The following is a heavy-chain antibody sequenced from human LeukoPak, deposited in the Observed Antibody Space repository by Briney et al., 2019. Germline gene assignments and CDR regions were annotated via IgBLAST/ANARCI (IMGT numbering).Heavy chain of an antibody. CDR2: ISGSGGST. D-gene: IGHD1-26*01. Sequence: GGSLRPSFAASGFTFSNYAMSLVRPAPGKGLELVSAISGSGGSTYYADSVKRCFTTSKDNTKNTLYQQMNSPRAEDTAVYYCAKADIVGATNSVDYWGQGTLVTVSS. CDR3: AKADIVGATNSVDY. J-gene: IGHJ4*02. V-gene: IGHV3-23*01. CDR1: GFTFSNYA.